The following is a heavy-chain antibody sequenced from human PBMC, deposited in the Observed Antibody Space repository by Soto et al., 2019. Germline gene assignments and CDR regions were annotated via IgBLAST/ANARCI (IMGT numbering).Heavy chain of an antibody. CDR3: AKDGYTGFDPSHFDY. CDR2: ISGSGGST. D-gene: IGHD5-12*01. V-gene: IGHV3-23*01. Sequence: PGGSLRLSCAASGLTFSYYAMSWVRQAPGKGLEWVSTISGSGGSTYYADSVKGRFTISRVNSKTTLYLQMNSLRAEDTAVYYCAKDGYTGFDPSHFDYWGQGTLVTVSS. J-gene: IGHJ4*02. CDR1: GLTFSYYA.